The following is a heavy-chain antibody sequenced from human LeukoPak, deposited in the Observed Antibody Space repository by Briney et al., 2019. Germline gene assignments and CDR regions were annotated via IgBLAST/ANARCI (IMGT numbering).Heavy chain of an antibody. Sequence: ASVKVSCKASGYTFTSYGISWVRQAPGQGLEWMGWISAYNGNTNYAQKLQGRVTMTTDTSTSTAYMELRSLRSDDTAVYYCIVVVPADYYYYGIDVWGQGTTVTVSS. CDR1: GYTFTSYG. D-gene: IGHD2-2*01. V-gene: IGHV1-18*01. J-gene: IGHJ6*02. CDR3: IVVVPADYYYYGIDV. CDR2: ISAYNGNT.